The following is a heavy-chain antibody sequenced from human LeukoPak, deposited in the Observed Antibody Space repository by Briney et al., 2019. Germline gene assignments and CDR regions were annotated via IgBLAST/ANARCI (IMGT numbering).Heavy chain of an antibody. CDR3: AREREDYYDSSGYGAPAFDV. CDR1: GDSISSHY. J-gene: IGHJ3*01. D-gene: IGHD3-22*01. Sequence: SETLSLTCTVSGDSISSHYWSWIRQSPGKGLEWIGYIYHSGSTKSNPSLKSRVTMSIDTSNNQFSLKLSSVTAADTAVYYCAREREDYYDSSGYGAPAFDVWGQGTVVTVSS. V-gene: IGHV4-59*11. CDR2: IYHSGST.